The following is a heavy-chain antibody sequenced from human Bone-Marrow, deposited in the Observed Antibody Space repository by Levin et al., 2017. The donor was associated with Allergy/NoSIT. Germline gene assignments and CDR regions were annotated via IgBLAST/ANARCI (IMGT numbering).Heavy chain of an antibody. V-gene: IGHV1-69*01. J-gene: IGHJ4*02. CDR1: GGTFSDYP. CDR3: ARARGGFYGSGSFDF. D-gene: IGHD3-10*01. CDR2: IIPIFGTA. Sequence: KISCKASGGTFSDYPITWVRQAPGQGLEWMGGIIPIFGTANYAQKFQGRVTITADESTSTAYMELSSLRSEDTAMYYCARARGGFYGSGSFDFWGQGTLVTVSS.